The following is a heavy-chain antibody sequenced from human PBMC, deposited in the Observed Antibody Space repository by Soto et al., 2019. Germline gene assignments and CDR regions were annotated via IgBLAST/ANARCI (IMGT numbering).Heavy chain of an antibody. J-gene: IGHJ4*02. V-gene: IGHV4-4*02. Sequence: QVQLQESGPGLVKPSGTLSLTCAVSGGSISRSNWWTWVRQPPGKGLEWIGEIYHSGSTNYNPSLKSRVSFSVDKSNNQFSLRLTSVTAADTAVYYCASKVDTTLGYWGQGTLVTVSS. CDR2: IYHSGST. CDR1: GGSISRSNW. D-gene: IGHD5-18*01. CDR3: ASKVDTTLGY.